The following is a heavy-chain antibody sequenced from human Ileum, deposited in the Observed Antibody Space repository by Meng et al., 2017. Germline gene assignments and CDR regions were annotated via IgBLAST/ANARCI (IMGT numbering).Heavy chain of an antibody. J-gene: IGHJ4*02. Sequence: QGRLQETGPGLVKPAGTLPRTCPVPGGSTSRSNGWSWVRQPPGKGLEWIGEIYHSGSTNYNPSLKSRVTISVDKSKNQFSLKLSSVTAADTAVYYCATTMVRGVSGGYFDYWGQGTLVTVAS. CDR2: IYHSGST. V-gene: IGHV4-4*02. D-gene: IGHD3-10*01. CDR1: GGSTSRSNG. CDR3: ATTMVRGVSGGYFDY.